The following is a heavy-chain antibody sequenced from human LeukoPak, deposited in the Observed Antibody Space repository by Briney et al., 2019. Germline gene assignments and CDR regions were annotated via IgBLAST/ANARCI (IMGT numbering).Heavy chain of an antibody. J-gene: IGHJ6*03. D-gene: IGHD3-10*01. CDR1: GGTFSSYA. V-gene: IGHV1-69*01. Sequence: GSSVKVSCKASGGTFSSYAISWVRQAPGQGLEWMGGIIPIFGTANYAQKFQARVTITADESTSTAYMELSSLRSEDTAVYYCARSPRGFGDHILYYYYMDVWGKGTTVTVSS. CDR2: IIPIFGTA. CDR3: ARSPRGFGDHILYYYYMDV.